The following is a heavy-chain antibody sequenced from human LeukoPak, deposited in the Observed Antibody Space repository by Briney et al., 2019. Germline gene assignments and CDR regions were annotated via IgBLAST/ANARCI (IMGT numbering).Heavy chain of an antibody. V-gene: IGHV3-15*01. CDR1: GFTFSNAW. Sequence: GGSLRLSCAASGFTFSNAWMSWVRQAPGKGLEWVGRIKSKTDGGTTDYAAPVKGRFAISSDDSKNTLYLQMNSLKTEDTAVYYCTTEGQWLVFTWFDPWGQGTLVTVSS. CDR3: TTEGQWLVFTWFDP. D-gene: IGHD6-19*01. CDR2: IKSKTDGGTT. J-gene: IGHJ5*02.